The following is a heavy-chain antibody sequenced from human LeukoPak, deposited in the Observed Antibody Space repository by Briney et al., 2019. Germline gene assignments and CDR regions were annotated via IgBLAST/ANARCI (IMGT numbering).Heavy chain of an antibody. CDR1: GFTFGNYA. D-gene: IGHD2-21*01. Sequence: GGSLRLSCTVSGFTFGNYAMTWVRQGPGKGRESVSSASTDGTPYYANSVKGRFTISRDNSKSTLYLRMNSLRAEDTAVYYCAKLGHGGYYSYMDVWGKGTTVTVSS. CDR2: ASTDGTP. J-gene: IGHJ6*03. CDR3: AKLGHGGYYSYMDV. V-gene: IGHV3-23*01.